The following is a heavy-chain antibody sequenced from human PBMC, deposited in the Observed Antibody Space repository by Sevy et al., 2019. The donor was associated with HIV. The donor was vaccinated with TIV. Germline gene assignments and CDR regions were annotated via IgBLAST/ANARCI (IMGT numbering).Heavy chain of an antibody. Sequence: ASVKVSCKASGGTFNSFTINWVRQAPGQGLEWMGGIIPLFGTTNDAQRLQGRVTITADESTSTAYMELSSLRSDDTAVYYCARGGGAVDYCMDVWGQGTTVTVSS. CDR2: IIPLFGTT. CDR1: GGTFNSFT. D-gene: IGHD2-21*01. CDR3: ARGGGAVDYCMDV. J-gene: IGHJ6*02. V-gene: IGHV1-69*13.